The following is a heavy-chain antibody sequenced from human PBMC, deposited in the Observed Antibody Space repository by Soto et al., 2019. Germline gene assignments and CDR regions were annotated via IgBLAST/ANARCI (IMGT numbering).Heavy chain of an antibody. CDR3: ARGLTVRSYMDV. Sequence: SETLSLTCAVYGGSFSGYYWSWIRQPPGKGLEWIGEINHSGSTNYNPSLKSRVTISVDTSKNQFSLKLSSVTAADTAVYYCARGLTVRSYMDVWGKGTTVTVSS. CDR2: INHSGST. J-gene: IGHJ6*03. V-gene: IGHV4-34*01. CDR1: GGSFSGYY. D-gene: IGHD4-4*01.